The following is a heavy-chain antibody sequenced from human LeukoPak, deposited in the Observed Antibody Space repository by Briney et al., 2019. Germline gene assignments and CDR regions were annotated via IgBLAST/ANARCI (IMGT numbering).Heavy chain of an antibody. Sequence: PGGSLRLSCSASRFTFSSYTMNWVRQAPGKGLEWVSSIDPSSTYIYYADSVKGRFTISRDNAKNSLYLQMNSLRAEDTAVYYCARVYSYGYLLNDYWGQGTLVTVSS. CDR3: ARVYSYGYLLNDY. CDR2: IDPSSTYI. CDR1: RFTFSSYT. J-gene: IGHJ4*02. D-gene: IGHD5-18*01. V-gene: IGHV3-21*01.